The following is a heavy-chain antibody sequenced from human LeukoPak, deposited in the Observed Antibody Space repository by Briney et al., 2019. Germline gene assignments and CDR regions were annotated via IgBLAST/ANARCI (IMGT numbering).Heavy chain of an antibody. D-gene: IGHD6-13*01. Sequence: GGSLRLSCPPSGFTFSTYPMTWVRQPPGRGLGWVSGIFGRVGRTIYAASVKGRFTMSRDNAKDTVYLQMNSLRAEDTAIYYCAKDRNSSSSSTYGMDVWGQGTTVTVSS. CDR1: GFTFSTYP. V-gene: IGHV3-23*01. CDR3: AKDRNSSSSSTYGMDV. CDR2: IFGRVGRT. J-gene: IGHJ6*02.